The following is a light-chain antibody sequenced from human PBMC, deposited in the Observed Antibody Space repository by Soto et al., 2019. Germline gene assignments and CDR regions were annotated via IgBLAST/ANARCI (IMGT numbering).Light chain of an antibody. CDR2: EVS. J-gene: IGLJ3*02. CDR1: SSDVGCYDY. Sequence: QSALTQPPSASGSPGQSVTISCTGTSSDVGCYDYVSWYQQHPGKAPKVIIYEVSKRSSGVPDRFSGYKSGNKASLTVSGVQAEDEADYYWSSYAGSNFWVFGGGTKLTV. V-gene: IGLV2-8*01. CDR3: SSYAGSNFWV.